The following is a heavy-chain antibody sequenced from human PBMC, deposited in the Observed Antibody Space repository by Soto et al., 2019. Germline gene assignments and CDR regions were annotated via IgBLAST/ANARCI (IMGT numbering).Heavy chain of an antibody. D-gene: IGHD3-9*01. Sequence: QGQLVEAGGGAVQSGRSLRLSCAASGINFISYAMHWVRQAPGKGLEWVAVISSDGSEKYYADSMKGRYTISRDNSKNTLYLQMNSLRPEDTGVYYCARAAITQGDYDWQYWGQGTLVTVSS. V-gene: IGHV3-30-3*01. CDR1: GINFISYA. CDR3: ARAAITQGDYDWQY. J-gene: IGHJ4*02. CDR2: ISSDGSEK.